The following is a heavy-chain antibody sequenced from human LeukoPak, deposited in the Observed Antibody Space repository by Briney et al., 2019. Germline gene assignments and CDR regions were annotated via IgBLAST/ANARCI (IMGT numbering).Heavy chain of an antibody. CDR1: GFTFSTYA. J-gene: IGHJ4*02. CDR3: AKDRNGWPTNFDY. CDR2: ISASGGTT. Sequence: AGGSLRLSCAASGFTFSTYAVNWVRQAPGKGLEWVSAISASGGTTYYADSAKGRFSISRDNSKNTLYLQMNSLRAEDTAVYYCAKDRNGWPTNFDYWGQGTLVTVSS. D-gene: IGHD6-19*01. V-gene: IGHV3-23*01.